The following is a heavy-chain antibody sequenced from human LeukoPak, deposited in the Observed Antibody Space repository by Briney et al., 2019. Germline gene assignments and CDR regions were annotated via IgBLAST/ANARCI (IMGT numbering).Heavy chain of an antibody. Sequence: GGSLRLSCAASGFTFSSYSLNWVRQAPGKGLEWVSSISSSSSYIYYADSVKGRFTISRDNAKNSLYLQMNSLRVEDTAVYYCAGGVVVTRRGPRYYFDYWGQGTLVTVSS. CDR1: GFTFSSYS. CDR3: AGGVVVTRRGPRYYFDY. J-gene: IGHJ4*02. V-gene: IGHV3-21*01. CDR2: ISSSSSYI. D-gene: IGHD4-23*01.